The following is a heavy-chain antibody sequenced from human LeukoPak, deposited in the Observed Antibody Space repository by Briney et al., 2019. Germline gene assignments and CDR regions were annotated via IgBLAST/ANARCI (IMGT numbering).Heavy chain of an antibody. CDR2: INHSGST. V-gene: IGHV4-34*01. CDR1: GGSFSGYY. D-gene: IGHD3-22*01. J-gene: IGHJ4*02. CDR3: ASAWSSGRQGGYYFDY. Sequence: PSETLSLTCAVNGGSFSGYYWSWIRQPPGKGLEWIGEINHSGSTNYNPSLKSRVTISVDTSKNQFSLKLSSVTAADTAVYYCASAWSSGRQGGYYFDYWGQGTLVTVSS.